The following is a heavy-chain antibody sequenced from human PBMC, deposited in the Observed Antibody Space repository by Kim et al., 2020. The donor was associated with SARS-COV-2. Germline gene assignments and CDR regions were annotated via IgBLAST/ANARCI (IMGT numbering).Heavy chain of an antibody. V-gene: IGHV4-4*02. CDR1: GGSISSSNW. Sequence: SETLSLTCAVSGGSISSSNWWSWVRQPPGKGLEWIGKIYHSGSTNYNPSLKSRVTISVDKSKNQFSLKLSSVTAADTAVYYCARDRICSGGSCRRGFDYWGQGTLVTVSS. D-gene: IGHD2-15*01. CDR3: ARDRICSGGSCRRGFDY. J-gene: IGHJ4*02. CDR2: IYHSGST.